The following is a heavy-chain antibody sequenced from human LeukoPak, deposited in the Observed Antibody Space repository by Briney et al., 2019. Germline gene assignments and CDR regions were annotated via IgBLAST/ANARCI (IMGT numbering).Heavy chain of an antibody. V-gene: IGHV1-24*01. CDR3: ATFKRYSGSYYYFDY. D-gene: IGHD1-26*01. J-gene: IGHJ4*02. CDR1: GYTLTELS. Sequence: ASVKVSCKVSGYTLTELSMHWVRQAPGKGLEWMGGFDPEDGETIYAQKFQGRVTMTEDTSTDTAYMELSSLRSEDTAVYYCATFKRYSGSYYYFDYWGQGTLVTASS. CDR2: FDPEDGET.